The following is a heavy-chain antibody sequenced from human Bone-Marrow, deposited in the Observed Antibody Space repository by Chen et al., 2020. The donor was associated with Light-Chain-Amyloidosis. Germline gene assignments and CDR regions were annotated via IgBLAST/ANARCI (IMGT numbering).Heavy chain of an antibody. V-gene: IGHV3-7*03. Sequence: EVQLVASGGGLVQPGGSLKLSCAASGFTFSSHWMSLVRQAPGKGLEWVANIKEDGSQKYYVDSVKGQFTISRDNAKNSLYLQMNSLRAEDTAVYYCARDHSSGWYPYQDYWGQGTLVSVSS. CDR2: IKEDGSQK. CDR3: ARDHSSGWYPYQDY. J-gene: IGHJ4*02. D-gene: IGHD6-13*01. CDR1: GFTFSSHW.